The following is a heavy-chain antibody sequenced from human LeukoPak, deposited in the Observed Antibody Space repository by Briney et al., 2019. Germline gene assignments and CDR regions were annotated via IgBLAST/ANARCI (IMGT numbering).Heavy chain of an antibody. CDR1: GFTFSSYG. V-gene: IGHV3-23*01. CDR3: AKDYYGSGSFYYYMDV. Sequence: GGSLRLSCAASGFTFSSYGMHWVRQAPGKGLEWVSAISGSGGSTYYADSVKGRFTISRDNSKNTLYLQMNSLRAEDTAVYYRAKDYYGSGSFYYYMDVWGKGTTVTVSS. J-gene: IGHJ6*03. CDR2: ISGSGGST. D-gene: IGHD3-10*01.